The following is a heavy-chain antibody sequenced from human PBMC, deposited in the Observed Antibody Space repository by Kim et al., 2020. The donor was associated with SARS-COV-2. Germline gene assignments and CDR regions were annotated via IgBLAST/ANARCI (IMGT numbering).Heavy chain of an antibody. V-gene: IGHV4-34*01. CDR3: ARYDF. D-gene: IGHD3-3*01. Sequence: SETLSLTCAVYGGSFSGYYWTWIRQPPGKGLEWIGDIDHSGSANYHPSLKSLVTISADTSNNQFSLKMNSVTAADTAIYYCARYDFWSRGTLVTVSS. CDR1: GGSFSGYY. J-gene: IGHJ4*02. CDR2: IDHSGSA.